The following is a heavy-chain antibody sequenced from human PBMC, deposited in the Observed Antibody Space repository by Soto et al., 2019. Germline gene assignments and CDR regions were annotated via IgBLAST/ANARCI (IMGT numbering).Heavy chain of an antibody. Sequence: EVQLLESGGGLVQPGGSLRLSCAASGFTFSSYAMTWVRQAPGKGLEWVSAISGSGGTTYHADYVKGRFTISRDNSKNTLYLQMNSLRAEDAAVYYCAKPPYSSSSYYYYGMDVWGQGTTVTVSS. CDR3: AKPPYSSSSYYYYGMDV. CDR2: ISGSGGTT. CDR1: GFTFSSYA. D-gene: IGHD6-6*01. V-gene: IGHV3-23*01. J-gene: IGHJ6*02.